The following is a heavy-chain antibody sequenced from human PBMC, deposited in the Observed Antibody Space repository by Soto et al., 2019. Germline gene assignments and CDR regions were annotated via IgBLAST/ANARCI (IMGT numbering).Heavy chain of an antibody. CDR2: ISGSGGST. CDR1: GFTFSSYA. Sequence: HPGGSLRLSCAASGFTFSSYAMSWVRQAPGKGLEWVSAISGSGGSTYYADSVKGRFTISRDNSKNTLYLQMNSLRAEDTAVYYCAKDREIAAAGYFDYWGQGTLVTSPQ. V-gene: IGHV3-23*01. J-gene: IGHJ4*02. CDR3: AKDREIAAAGYFDY. D-gene: IGHD6-13*01.